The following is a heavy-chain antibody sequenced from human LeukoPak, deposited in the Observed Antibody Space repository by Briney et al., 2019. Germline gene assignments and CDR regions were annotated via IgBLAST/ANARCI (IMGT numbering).Heavy chain of an antibody. Sequence: ASVKVSCKASGYTFTSYGISWVRQAPGQGLEWMGWIIPYNGNTNYAQKLQGRVTMTTDTSTSTAYMELRSLRSDDTAVYYCAGGFWAGDILTGYYWMPPAPFDPWGQGTLVTVSS. D-gene: IGHD3-9*01. CDR3: AGGFWAGDILTGYYWMPPAPFDP. CDR2: IIPYNGNT. CDR1: GYTFTSYG. V-gene: IGHV1-18*04. J-gene: IGHJ5*02.